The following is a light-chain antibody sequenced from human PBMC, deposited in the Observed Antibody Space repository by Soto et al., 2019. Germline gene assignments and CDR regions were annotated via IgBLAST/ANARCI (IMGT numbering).Light chain of an antibody. J-gene: IGKJ1*01. CDR3: LQSLHSPWT. V-gene: IGKV2-28*01. CDR2: LGS. Sequence: DIVMTQSPLSLPVTPGEPASISCGSSQSLLHSYGYNYLDWYLQKPGQSPQLLIYLGSTRASGVPDRFSATESGTTFTLEISSVEAEDVGVYYCLQSLHSPWTFGQGTKLEIK. CDR1: QSLLHSYGYNY.